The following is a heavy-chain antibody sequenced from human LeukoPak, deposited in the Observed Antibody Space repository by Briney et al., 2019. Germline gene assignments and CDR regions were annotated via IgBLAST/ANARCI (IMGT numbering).Heavy chain of an antibody. CDR3: ARRYCSGGSCYPDY. CDR2: LHPNTGGT. J-gene: IGHJ4*02. V-gene: IGHV1-2*02. D-gene: IGHD2-15*01. Sequence: ASVKVSCKASGYTFIAYYVQWVRQAPGQGLEWMEWLHPNTGGTKTAQKFQGRVTMTRDTSMTTAYMELGRLTSDDKAVYYCARRYCSGGSCYPDYWGQGTLVTVSS. CDR1: GYTFIAYY.